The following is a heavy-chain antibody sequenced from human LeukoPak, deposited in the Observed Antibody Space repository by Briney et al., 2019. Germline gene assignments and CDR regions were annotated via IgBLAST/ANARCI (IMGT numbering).Heavy chain of an antibody. CDR2: FHTTGDT. CDR1: GFTFSNYD. Sequence: GGSLRLSCAASGFTFSNYDMHWVRHATGKGLEWVSAFHTTGDTHYSGPSKGRFSTSRDNATNSSSPQINNLRPADTAAYNCARGGCSSRSWYKRLNGLDVWGQGTPVTVSS. CDR3: ARGGCSSRSWYKRLNGLDV. J-gene: IGHJ6*02. V-gene: IGHV3-13*01. D-gene: IGHD2-2*01.